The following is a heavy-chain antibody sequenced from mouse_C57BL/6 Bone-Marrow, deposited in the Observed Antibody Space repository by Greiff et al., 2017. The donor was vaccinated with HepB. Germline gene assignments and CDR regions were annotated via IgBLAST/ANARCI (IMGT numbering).Heavy chain of an antibody. D-gene: IGHD2-3*01. CDR1: EYEFPSHD. CDR3: ARQMGLRRRGYAMDY. V-gene: IGHV5-2*01. J-gene: IGHJ4*01. Sequence: EVMLVESGGGLVQPGESLKLSCESNEYEFPSHDMSWVRKTPGKRLELVAAINSDGGSTYYPETMERRFIISRDNTKKTLYLQMSSLRSEDTALYYCARQMGLRRRGYAMDYWGQGTSVTVSS. CDR2: INSDGGST.